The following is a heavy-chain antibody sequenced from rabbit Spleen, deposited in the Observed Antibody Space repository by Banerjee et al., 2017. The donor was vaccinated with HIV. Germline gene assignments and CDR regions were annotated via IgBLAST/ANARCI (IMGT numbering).Heavy chain of an antibody. V-gene: IGHV1S45*01. D-gene: IGHD1-1*01. CDR1: GFSFSSSYW. CDR2: ISTGSGSA. Sequence: QEQLEESGGDLVKPEGSLTLTCTASGFSFSSSYWICWVRQAPGKGLEWIACISTGSGSAYYASWAKGRFTISKTSSTTVDLKMTSLTVADTATYFCAREDSGSHYFNLWGPGHPRHRL. J-gene: IGHJ4*01. CDR3: AREDSGSHYFNL.